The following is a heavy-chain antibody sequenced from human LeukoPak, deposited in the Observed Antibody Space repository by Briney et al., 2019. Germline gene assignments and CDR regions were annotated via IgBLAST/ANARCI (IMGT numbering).Heavy chain of an antibody. D-gene: IGHD2-15*01. CDR2: IYYSGST. CDR1: GGSISSGGYY. V-gene: IGHV4-61*08. CDR3: VRSYCSGGSCNWNWFDP. Sequence: PSETLSLTCTVSGGSISSGGYYWSWIRQPPGKGLEWIGYIYYSGSTNYNPSLKSRVTISVDTSKNQFSLKLSSVTAADTAVYYCVRSYCSGGSCNWNWFDPWGQGTLVTVSS. J-gene: IGHJ5*02.